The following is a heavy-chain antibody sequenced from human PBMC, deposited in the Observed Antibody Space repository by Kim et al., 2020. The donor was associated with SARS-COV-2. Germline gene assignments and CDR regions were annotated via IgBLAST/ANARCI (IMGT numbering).Heavy chain of an antibody. CDR1: GFTFSSYA. V-gene: IGHV3-30-3*01. J-gene: IGHJ4*02. D-gene: IGHD3-22*01. CDR3: ERDSSGYYWFDY. Sequence: GGSLRLSCAASGFTFSSYAMHWVRQAPGKGLEWVAVISYDGSNKYYADSVKGRFTISRDNSKNTLYLQMNSLRAEDTAVYYCERDSSGYYWFDYWGQGTLVTVSS. CDR2: ISYDGSNK.